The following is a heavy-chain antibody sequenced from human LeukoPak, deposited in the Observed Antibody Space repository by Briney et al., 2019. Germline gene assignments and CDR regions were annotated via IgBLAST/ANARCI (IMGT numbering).Heavy chain of an antibody. D-gene: IGHD6-13*01. Sequence: LSLTCAVYGGSFSGYYWSWIRQPPGKGLEWVSYISSSGSTIYYADSVKGRFTISRDNAKNSLYLQMNSLRAEDTAVCYCARDRAAAGYDYWGQGTLVTVSS. CDR1: GGSFSGYY. CDR3: ARDRAAAGYDY. V-gene: IGHV3-11*04. J-gene: IGHJ4*02. CDR2: ISSSGSTI.